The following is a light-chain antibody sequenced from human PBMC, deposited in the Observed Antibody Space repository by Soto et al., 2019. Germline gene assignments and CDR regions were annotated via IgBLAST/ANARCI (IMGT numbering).Light chain of an antibody. CDR2: GNS. CDR3: QSYDSSLSGVV. CDR1: SSNIGAGYD. Sequence: QSVLPQPPSVSGAPGPGVTISCTGSSSNIGAGYDVHWYQQLPGTAPKLLIYGNSNRPSGVPDRFSGSKSGTSASLAITGLQAEDEADYYCQSYDSSLSGVVFGGGTKLTVL. V-gene: IGLV1-40*01. J-gene: IGLJ2*01.